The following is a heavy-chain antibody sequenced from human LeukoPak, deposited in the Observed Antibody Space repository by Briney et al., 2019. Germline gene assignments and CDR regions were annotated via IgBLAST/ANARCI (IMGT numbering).Heavy chain of an antibody. CDR3: AELSSGYYYITGGRFDY. V-gene: IGHV3-48*01. CDR1: GFTFSSFG. Sequence: GGSLRLSCAASGFTFSSFGMNWVRQAPGKGLEWVSYISSSSNTIYYADSVKGRFTISRDNVKNSLYLQMNSLRAEDTAVYYCAELSSGYYYITGGRFDYWGQGTLVTVSS. D-gene: IGHD3-22*01. CDR2: ISSSSNTI. J-gene: IGHJ4*02.